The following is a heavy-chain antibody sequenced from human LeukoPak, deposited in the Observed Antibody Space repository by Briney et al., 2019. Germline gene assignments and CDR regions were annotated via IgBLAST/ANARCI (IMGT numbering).Heavy chain of an antibody. CDR2: INPSGGST. J-gene: IGHJ4*02. CDR1: GYTFTGYY. V-gene: IGHV1-46*01. D-gene: IGHD6-13*01. CDR3: ARDLGIAAAGVDY. Sequence: ASVKVSCKASGYTFTGYYMHWVRQTPGQGLEWMGIINPSGGSTSYAQKFQGRVTMTRDTSTSTVYMELSSLRSEDTAVYYCARDLGIAAAGVDYWGQGTLVTVSS.